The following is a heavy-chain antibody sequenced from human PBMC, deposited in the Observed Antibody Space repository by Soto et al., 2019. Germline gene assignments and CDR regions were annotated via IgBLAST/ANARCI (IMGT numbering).Heavy chain of an antibody. CDR2: IHYSGST. CDR3: ARGSAAGTKSPFDY. V-gene: IGHV4-59*01. J-gene: IGHJ4*02. Sequence: VQLQESGPGLVKPSETLSLTCTVSGGSISGYYWSWIRQSPGKGLEWIGYIHYSGSTNYNPSLTIRATISVDTSKNQLSLKLSSVTAADTAVYYCARGSAAGTKSPFDYWGQGTLVTVSS. D-gene: IGHD6-13*01. CDR1: GGSISGYY.